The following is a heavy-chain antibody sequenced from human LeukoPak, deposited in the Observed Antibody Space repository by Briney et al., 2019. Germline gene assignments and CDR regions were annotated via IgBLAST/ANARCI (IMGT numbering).Heavy chain of an antibody. CDR3: ARHWERGLDLQDFNRFDP. J-gene: IGHJ5*02. CDR1: GDSISSKTYY. D-gene: IGHD3/OR15-3a*01. Sequence: KSSATLSLTCTVSGDSISSKTYYWGWIRQPPGKGLEWIGTMSESGKTYYKPSLKSRVTISIDMSKNNFSLKLSSVTAADTAVYYCARHWERGLDLQDFNRFDPWGQGTLVIVSS. CDR2: MSESGKT. V-gene: IGHV4-39*01.